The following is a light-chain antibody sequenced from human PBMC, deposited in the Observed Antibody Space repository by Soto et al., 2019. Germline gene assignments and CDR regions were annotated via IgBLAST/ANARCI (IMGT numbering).Light chain of an antibody. V-gene: IGKV3-20*01. CDR1: QTIRSNH. CDR3: QQYGSSTWT. Sequence: EPVLTQSPGTLSLSPGERATLFCRASQTIRSNHLTWYRQTPGQAPRLLIYGASTMVTGIADRFSGSWSVPDVTLSISRSQPEDVALYYCQQYGSSTWTFGQGTKVVIK. J-gene: IGKJ1*01. CDR2: GAS.